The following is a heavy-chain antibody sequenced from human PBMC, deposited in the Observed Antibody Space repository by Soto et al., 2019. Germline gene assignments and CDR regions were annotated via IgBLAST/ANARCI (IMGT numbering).Heavy chain of an antibody. CDR2: ISSSGSST. Sequence: GGSLRLSCAASGFTFGDYYMSWIRQAPGKGLEWVSYISSSGSSTYYVDSVRGRFTISRDNAKNSLYLQMNSLRAEDTAVYYCARISRTSWVDDAFDIWGQGTMVTVSS. J-gene: IGHJ3*02. CDR1: GFTFGDYY. CDR3: ARISRTSWVDDAFDI. D-gene: IGHD2-15*01. V-gene: IGHV3-11*04.